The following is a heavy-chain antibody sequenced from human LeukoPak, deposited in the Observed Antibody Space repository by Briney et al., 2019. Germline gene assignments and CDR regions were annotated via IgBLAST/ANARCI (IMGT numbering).Heavy chain of an antibody. Sequence: ASVKISCKASGYIFSKYDIHWIQQAPGKGLEWVGRVDPEDGGAIYGQKFRGRVTITADTSTDTAYMELTSLKSDDTAMYYCLTEVSTDIDDHWGQGTRVTVSS. CDR3: LTEVSTDIDDH. CDR2: VDPEDGGA. V-gene: IGHV1-69-2*01. D-gene: IGHD1-1*01. J-gene: IGHJ5*02. CDR1: GYIFSKYD.